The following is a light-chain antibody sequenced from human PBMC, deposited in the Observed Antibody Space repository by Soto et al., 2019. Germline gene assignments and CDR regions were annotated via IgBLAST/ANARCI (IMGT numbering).Light chain of an antibody. J-gene: IGKJ1*01. CDR2: AAS. CDR3: QQYNSYSST. CDR1: QGISSY. Sequence: TQSPSSFSASTGDRVTITCRASQGISSYLAWYQQKPGKAPKLLIYAASSLQSGVPSRFSGSGSGTEFTLTISSLQPDDFATYYCQQYNSYSSTFGQGTKVDIK. V-gene: IGKV1-8*01.